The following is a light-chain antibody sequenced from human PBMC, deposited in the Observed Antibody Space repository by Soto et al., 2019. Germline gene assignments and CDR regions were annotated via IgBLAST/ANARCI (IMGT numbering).Light chain of an antibody. J-gene: IGKJ1*01. CDR3: QQYGSSPRT. V-gene: IGKV3-20*01. CDR1: QSVSSSY. Sequence: EIVLTQSPGTLSLSPGERATLSCRASQSVSSSYLAWYQHKPGQAPRLLLYGASSRAIGIPDRFSGSGSGTDFTLTVSRLEPEDFAVYYCQQYGSSPRTFGQGTKVEIK. CDR2: GAS.